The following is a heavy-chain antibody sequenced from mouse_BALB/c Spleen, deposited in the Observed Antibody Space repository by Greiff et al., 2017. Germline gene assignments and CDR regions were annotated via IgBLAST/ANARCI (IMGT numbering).Heavy chain of an antibody. V-gene: IGHV5-17*02. Sequence: EVQRVESGGGLVQPGGSRKLSCAASGFTFSSFGMHWVRQAPEKGLEWVAYISSGSSTIYYADTVKGRFTISRDNPKNTLFLQMTSLRSEDTAMYYCARRLDYYGSSYGAMDYWGQGTSVTVSS. CDR3: ARRLDYYGSSYGAMDY. J-gene: IGHJ4*01. CDR1: GFTFSSFG. D-gene: IGHD1-1*01. CDR2: ISSGSSTI.